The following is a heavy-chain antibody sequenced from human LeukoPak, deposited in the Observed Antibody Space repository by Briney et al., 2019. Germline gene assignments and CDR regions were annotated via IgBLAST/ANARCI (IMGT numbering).Heavy chain of an antibody. CDR3: ANDDTSGYYQA. D-gene: IGHD3-22*01. Sequence: SVKVSCKASGGTFTIHTITWVRQAPGQALEWMGRIIPVVGTHYAQKFQGRVTITADKSTSTAYMELSSLRSDDTAVYYCANDDTSGYYQAWGQGTLVTVSS. J-gene: IGHJ4*02. CDR2: IIPVVGT. CDR1: GGTFTIHT. V-gene: IGHV1-69*02.